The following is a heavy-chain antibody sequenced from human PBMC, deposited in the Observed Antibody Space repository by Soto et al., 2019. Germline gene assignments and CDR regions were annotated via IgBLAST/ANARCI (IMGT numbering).Heavy chain of an antibody. Sequence: GGSLRLSCAASGFIFSYSGMHWVRQAPGKGLEWVAVVSHDGSYQNYADSVKGRFIVSRDNSKNTVDLLMNNLRVDDTAVYFCVKWDNAYFASWGPGTLVTAPQ. J-gene: IGHJ4*02. CDR3: VKWDNAYFAS. D-gene: IGHD1-26*01. CDR2: VSHDGSYQ. CDR1: GFIFSYSG. V-gene: IGHV3-30*03.